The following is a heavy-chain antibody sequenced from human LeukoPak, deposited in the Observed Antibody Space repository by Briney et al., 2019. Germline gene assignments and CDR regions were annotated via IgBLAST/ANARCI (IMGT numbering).Heavy chain of an antibody. D-gene: IGHD6-19*01. Sequence: GGSLRLSCAASGFTFSSYAMHWVRQAPGKGLEWVAVISYDGSSEYYADSVKGRFTISRDISKNTLYLQMNSLRAEDTAVYYCARDSPYTSGWRGYFQHWGQGTLVTVSS. CDR2: ISYDGSSE. J-gene: IGHJ1*01. V-gene: IGHV3-30*04. CDR3: ARDSPYTSGWRGYFQH. CDR1: GFTFSSYA.